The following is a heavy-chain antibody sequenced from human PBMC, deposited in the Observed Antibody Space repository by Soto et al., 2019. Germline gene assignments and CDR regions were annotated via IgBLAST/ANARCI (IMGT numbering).Heavy chain of an antibody. CDR3: AKNGLPPYYYYGLDV. D-gene: IGHD5-12*01. J-gene: IGHJ6*02. Sequence: QGHLVQSGAEVKKPGASVKVSCKASGYTFTRNGISWVRQAPGQGLEWMGWISGYNGDTNYAQNLQGRVTMTIDTSTTTAYMELRSLTSDDTAVYYCAKNGLPPYYYYGLDVWGQGTTVTVSS. V-gene: IGHV1-18*01. CDR2: ISGYNGDT. CDR1: GYTFTRNG.